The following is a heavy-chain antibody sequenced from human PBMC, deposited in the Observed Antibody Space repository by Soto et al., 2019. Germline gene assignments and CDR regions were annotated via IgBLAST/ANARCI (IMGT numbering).Heavy chain of an antibody. V-gene: IGHV4-59*12. Sequence: SETLSLTCTVSGGSISSYYWSWIRQPPGKGLEWIGYIYYSGSTNYNPSLKGRFTISRDNSKNTLYLQIDSLRVEDTALYLCARDDDNPDNALDMWGQGTVVTVSS. CDR1: GGSISSYY. D-gene: IGHD3-22*01. CDR3: ARDDDNPDNALDM. CDR2: IYYSGST. J-gene: IGHJ3*02.